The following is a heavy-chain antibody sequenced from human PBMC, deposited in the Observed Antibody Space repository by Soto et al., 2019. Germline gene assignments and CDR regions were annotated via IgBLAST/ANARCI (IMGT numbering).Heavy chain of an antibody. Sequence: XVSLVLSCAASGFTVSSNYMSWVRQAPGKGLEWISIIYSGGSTYYAESVKGRFTISRDNSKNTLYLQMYSLRAEDTAVYYCARDSIAGGYYYYYGLDVWGQGTTVTVSS. D-gene: IGHD6-13*01. CDR1: GFTVSSNY. CDR3: ARDSIAGGYYYYYGLDV. J-gene: IGHJ6*02. V-gene: IGHV3-53*01. CDR2: IYSGGST.